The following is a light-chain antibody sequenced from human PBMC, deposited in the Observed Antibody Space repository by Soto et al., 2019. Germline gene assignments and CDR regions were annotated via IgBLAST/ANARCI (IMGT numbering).Light chain of an antibody. CDR3: AAWDDSLSAHNYV. CDR2: RNN. Sequence: QSVLTQPPSASGTPGQRVTISCSGSSSKIGSNYVYWYQQLPGTAPKLLIYRNNQRPSGVPDRFSGSKSGTSASLAISGLRSEDEADYYCAAWDDSLSAHNYVFGTGTKVTVL. CDR1: SSKIGSNY. J-gene: IGLJ1*01. V-gene: IGLV1-47*01.